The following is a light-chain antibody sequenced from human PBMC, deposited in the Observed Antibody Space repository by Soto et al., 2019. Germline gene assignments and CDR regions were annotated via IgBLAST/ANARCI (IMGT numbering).Light chain of an antibody. CDR2: EAT. CDR3: CSYVGSDTYVI. Sequence: QSALTQPASVSGSPGQSITISCTGTSSDVGAYDLVSWYQHHPGKVPKLIIYEATKWPSGVSHRFSGSKSGSTASLTISGLQAEDEADYYCCSYVGSDTYVIFGGGTKLTVL. CDR1: SSDVGAYDL. V-gene: IGLV2-23*01. J-gene: IGLJ2*01.